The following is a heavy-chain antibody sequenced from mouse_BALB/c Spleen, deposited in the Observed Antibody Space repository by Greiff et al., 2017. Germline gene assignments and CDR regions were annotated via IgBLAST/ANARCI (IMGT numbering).Heavy chain of an antibody. CDR1: GFTFSDYY. V-gene: IGHV5-4*02. J-gene: IGHJ4*01. CDR2: ISDGGSYT. CDR3: ARKGYYYAMDY. Sequence: EVQRVESGGGLVKPGGSLKLSCAASGFTFSDYYMYWVRQTPEKRLEWVATISDGGSYTYYPDSVKGRFTISRDNAKNNLYLQMSSLKSEDTAMYYCARKGYYYAMDYWGQGTSVTVSS.